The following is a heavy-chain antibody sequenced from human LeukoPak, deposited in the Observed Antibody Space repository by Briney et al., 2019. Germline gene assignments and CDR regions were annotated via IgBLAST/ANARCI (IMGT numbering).Heavy chain of an antibody. Sequence: ASVKVSCKASGGTFSSYAISWVRQAPGQGLEWMGWISAYNGNTNYAQKLQGRVTMTTDTSTSTAYMELRSLRSDDTAVYYCARVDLGRHIVVVTVFDYWGQGTLVTVSS. J-gene: IGHJ4*02. V-gene: IGHV1-18*01. CDR1: GGTFSSYA. D-gene: IGHD2-21*02. CDR2: ISAYNGNT. CDR3: ARVDLGRHIVVVTVFDY.